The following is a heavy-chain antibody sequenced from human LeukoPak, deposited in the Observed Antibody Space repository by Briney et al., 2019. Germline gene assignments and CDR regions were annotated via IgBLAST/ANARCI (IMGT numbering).Heavy chain of an antibody. Sequence: ASVKVSCKASRYTFTGYYMHWVRQAPGQGLEWMGWINPNSGGTNYAQKFQGRVTMTRDTSISTAYMELSRLRSDDTAVYYCAREEYYYGLGRSFDYWGQGTLVTVSS. CDR3: AREEYYYGLGRSFDY. CDR2: INPNSGGT. D-gene: IGHD3-10*01. V-gene: IGHV1-2*02. CDR1: RYTFTGYY. J-gene: IGHJ4*02.